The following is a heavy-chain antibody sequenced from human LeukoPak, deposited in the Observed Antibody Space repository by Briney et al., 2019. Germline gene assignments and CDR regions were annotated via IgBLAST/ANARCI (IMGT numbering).Heavy chain of an antibody. CDR2: ISGSGGST. D-gene: IGHD6-13*01. CDR3: AKLPRRYSHFDY. Sequence: PGGSLRLSCAASGFTFSSYAMSWVRQAPGKGLEWVSAISGSGGSTYYADSVKGRFTISRDNSKNTLYLQMSSLRAEDTAVYYCAKLPRRYSHFDYWGQGTLVTVSS. J-gene: IGHJ4*02. V-gene: IGHV3-23*01. CDR1: GFTFSSYA.